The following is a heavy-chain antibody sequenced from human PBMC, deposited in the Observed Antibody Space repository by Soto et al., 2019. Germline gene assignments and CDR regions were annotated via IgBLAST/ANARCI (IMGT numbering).Heavy chain of an antibody. CDR2: INHSGST. CDR3: ARVPMVTKTYYYYYYMDV. CDR1: GGSFSGYY. Sequence: SETLSLTCAVYGGSFSGYYWSWIRQPPGKGLEWIGEINHSGSTNYNPSLKSRVTISVDTSKNQFSLKLSSVTAADTAVYYCARVPMVTKTYYYYYYMDVWGKGTTVTVSS. V-gene: IGHV4-34*01. J-gene: IGHJ6*03. D-gene: IGHD4-17*01.